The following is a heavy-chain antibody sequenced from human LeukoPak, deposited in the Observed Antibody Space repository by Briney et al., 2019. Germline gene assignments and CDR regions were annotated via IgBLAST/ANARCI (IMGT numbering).Heavy chain of an antibody. J-gene: IGHJ4*02. CDR2: INPSGGST. D-gene: IGHD6-13*01. CDR3: ARGLGYIAAAGRVSRTYFDY. CDR1: GYTFTSYY. V-gene: IGHV1-46*01. Sequence: GASVKVSCKAYGYTFTSYYMHWVRQAPGQGLEWMGIINPSGGSTSYAQKFQGRVTMTRDTSTSTVYMELSSLRSEDTAVYYCARGLGYIAAAGRVSRTYFDYWGQGTLVTVSS.